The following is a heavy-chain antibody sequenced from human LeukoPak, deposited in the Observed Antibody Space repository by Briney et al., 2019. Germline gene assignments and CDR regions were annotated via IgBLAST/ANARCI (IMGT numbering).Heavy chain of an antibody. CDR1: GGTFSSYA. D-gene: IGHD3-10*01. Sequence: SVKVSCKASGGTFSSYAISWVRQAPGQGLEWMGGIIPIFGTASYAQKFQGRVTITADESTSTAYMELSSLRSEDTAVYYCAKPYYGSGAFDYWGQGTLVTVSS. CDR3: AKPYYGSGAFDY. V-gene: IGHV1-69*13. CDR2: IIPIFGTA. J-gene: IGHJ4*02.